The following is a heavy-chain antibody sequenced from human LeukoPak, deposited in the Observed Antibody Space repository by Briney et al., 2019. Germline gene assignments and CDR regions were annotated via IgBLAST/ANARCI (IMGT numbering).Heavy chain of an antibody. Sequence: ASVKVSCKASGYIFTSYYMHWVRQAPGQGLEWMGWISAYNGNTNYAQKLQGRVTMTTDTSTSTAYMELRSLRSDDTAVYYCASIAGYSSGWYVLDYWGQGTLVTVSS. CDR1: GYIFTSYY. CDR2: ISAYNGNT. D-gene: IGHD6-19*01. CDR3: ASIAGYSSGWYVLDY. J-gene: IGHJ4*02. V-gene: IGHV1-18*04.